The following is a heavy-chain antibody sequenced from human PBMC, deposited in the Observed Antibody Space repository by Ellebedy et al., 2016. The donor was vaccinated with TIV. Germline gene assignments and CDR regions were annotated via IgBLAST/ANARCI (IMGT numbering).Heavy chain of an antibody. V-gene: IGHV1-3*01. CDR3: AREVVVITTGWFDP. Sequence: ASVKVSCXASGYTFTSYAMHWVRQAPGQRLEWMRWINAGNGNTKYSQKFQGRVTITRDTSASTAYMELSSLRSEDTAVYYCAREVVVITTGWFDPWGQGTLVTVSS. CDR1: GYTFTSYA. J-gene: IGHJ5*02. CDR2: INAGNGNT. D-gene: IGHD3-22*01.